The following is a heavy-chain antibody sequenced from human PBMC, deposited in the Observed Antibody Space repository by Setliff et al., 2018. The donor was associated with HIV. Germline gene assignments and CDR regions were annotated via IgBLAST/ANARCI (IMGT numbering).Heavy chain of an antibody. D-gene: IGHD2-15*01. CDR2: INNDETIT. J-gene: IGHJ4*02. CDR3: ATLWMRGGYFDT. Sequence: PGGSLRLSCAASGFTFNSYWMHWVRQAPGKGLVWVSHINNDETITKYADSVKGRFTISRDNAKNTVYLQMNSLRPEDTAVYYCATLWMRGGYFDTWGQGTLVTVSS. V-gene: IGHV3-74*01. CDR1: GFTFNSYW.